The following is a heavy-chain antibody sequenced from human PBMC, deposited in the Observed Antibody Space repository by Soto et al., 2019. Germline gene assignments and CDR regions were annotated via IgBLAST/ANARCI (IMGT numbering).Heavy chain of an antibody. V-gene: IGHV1-46*01. CDR2: INPSGGST. CDR3: ARDSLELYYYDSSGSRGAFDI. J-gene: IGHJ3*02. CDR1: GYTFTSYY. Sequence: EASVKVSCKASGYTFTSYYMHWVRQAPGQGLEWMGIINPSGGSTSYAQKFQGRVTMTRDTSTSTVYMELSSLRSEDTAVYYCARDSLELYYYDSSGSRGAFDIWGQGTMVTVS. D-gene: IGHD3-22*01.